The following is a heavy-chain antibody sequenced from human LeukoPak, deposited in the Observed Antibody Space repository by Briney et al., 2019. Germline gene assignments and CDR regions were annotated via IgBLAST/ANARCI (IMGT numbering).Heavy chain of an antibody. J-gene: IGHJ4*02. V-gene: IGHV1-18*01. CDR2: ISAYNGNT. Sequence: PWASVKVSCKASGYTFTSYGISWVRQAPGQGLEWMGWISAYNGNTNYAQKIQGRVTMTTDTSTSTAYMELRSLRSDDTAVYYCARQGYGGNPQGAADYWGQGTLVAVSS. CDR3: ARQGYGGNPQGAADY. CDR1: GYTFTSYG. D-gene: IGHD4-23*01.